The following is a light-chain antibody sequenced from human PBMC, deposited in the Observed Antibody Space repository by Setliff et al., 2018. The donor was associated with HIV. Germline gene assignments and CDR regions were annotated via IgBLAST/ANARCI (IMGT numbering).Light chain of an antibody. CDR1: RSNIGDNI. Sequence: QAVVAQPPSASGTPGQRVTISCSGSRSNIGDNIVSWYQQLPGTAPKLLIYSDNQRPSGVPDRFAGSKSGTSASLAISGLQSQDEADYYCAAWDDRLNGVVFGGGTKVTVL. V-gene: IGLV1-44*01. J-gene: IGLJ2*01. CDR3: AAWDDRLNGVV. CDR2: SDN.